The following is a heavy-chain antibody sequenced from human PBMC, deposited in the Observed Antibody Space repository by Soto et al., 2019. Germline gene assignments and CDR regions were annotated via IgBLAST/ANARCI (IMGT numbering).Heavy chain of an antibody. Sequence: GGSLRLSCAASGFTFSNYAMTLVRQAPGKGLEWVSIISGSGGTTYYADSVEGRFTISRDNSKNTLYLQMNSLRADDTAVYYCAKEDNYYDSSGYYLEYFHHWGQGTLVTVSS. CDR2: ISGSGGTT. J-gene: IGHJ1*01. CDR1: GFTFSNYA. CDR3: AKEDNYYDSSGYYLEYFHH. V-gene: IGHV3-23*01. D-gene: IGHD3-22*01.